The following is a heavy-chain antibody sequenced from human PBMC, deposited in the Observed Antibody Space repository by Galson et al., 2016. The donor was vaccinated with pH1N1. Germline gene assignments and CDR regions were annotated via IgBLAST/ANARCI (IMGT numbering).Heavy chain of an antibody. Sequence: SLRLSCAASGFTFSSYWMHWVRQAPGKGLVWVSRIDSDGGSTTYADSVKGRFTISRDNAKNTLYLQMNSLRVEDTAVYYWARQIGGGGNVWGQGTLVTVSS. CDR2: IDSDGGST. CDR1: GFTFSSYW. D-gene: IGHD3-16*01. CDR3: ARQIGGGGNV. V-gene: IGHV3-74*01. J-gene: IGHJ4*02.